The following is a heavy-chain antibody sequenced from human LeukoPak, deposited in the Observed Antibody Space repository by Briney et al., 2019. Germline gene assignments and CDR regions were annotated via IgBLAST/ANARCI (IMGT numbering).Heavy chain of an antibody. CDR3: ARSIVVVTAILLPDY. J-gene: IGHJ4*02. V-gene: IGHV1-18*04. CDR2: ISAYNGNT. D-gene: IGHD2-21*02. Sequence: ASVKVSCKASGYTFTGYYMHWVRQAPGQGLEWMGWISAYNGNTNYAQKLQGRVTMTTDTSTSTAYMELRSLRSDDTAVYYCARSIVVVTAILLPDYWGQGTLVTVSS. CDR1: GYTFTGYY.